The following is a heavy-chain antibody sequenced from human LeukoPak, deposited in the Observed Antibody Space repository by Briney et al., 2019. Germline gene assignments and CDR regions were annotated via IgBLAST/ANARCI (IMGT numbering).Heavy chain of an antibody. V-gene: IGHV3-11*01. J-gene: IGHJ5*02. CDR3: ASSDYSNLPQSLAFDP. CDR2: ISSSGSTI. D-gene: IGHD4-11*01. CDR1: GFTFSDYY. Sequence: GGSLRLSCAASGFTFSDYYMSWIRQAPGKGLEWVSYISSSGSTIYYADSVKGRFTISRDNAKNSLYLQMNSLRAEDTAVYYCASSDYSNLPQSLAFDPWGQEPWSPSPQ.